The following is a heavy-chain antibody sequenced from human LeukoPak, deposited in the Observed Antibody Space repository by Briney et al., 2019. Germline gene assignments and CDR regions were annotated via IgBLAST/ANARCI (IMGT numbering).Heavy chain of an antibody. Sequence: ASVKVSCKASGDTFSSYAISWVRQAPGQGLEGMGGIIPNFGTANYAQKFQGRVTITTDEYTSTAYMELSSLRSEDTAVYYCARSASLSGTEQSFDYWGRGTLATVSA. CDR1: GDTFSSYA. V-gene: IGHV1-69*05. D-gene: IGHD6-19*01. J-gene: IGHJ4*02. CDR2: IIPNFGTA. CDR3: ARSASLSGTEQSFDY.